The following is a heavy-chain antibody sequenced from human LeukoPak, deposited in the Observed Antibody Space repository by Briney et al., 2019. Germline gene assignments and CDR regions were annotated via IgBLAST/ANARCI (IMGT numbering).Heavy chain of an antibody. CDR2: IYYSGST. CDR1: GGSISSYF. D-gene: IGHD2-2*02. CDR3: ARMAMDCSSTSCYRYYYYGMDV. Sequence: SETLSLTCTVSGGSISSYFWSWIRQPPGKGLERIGYIYYSGSTNYNPSLKSRVTISVDTSKNQFSLKLSSVTAADTAVYYCARMAMDCSSTSCYRYYYYGMDVWGQGTTVTVSS. V-gene: IGHV4-59*08. J-gene: IGHJ6*02.